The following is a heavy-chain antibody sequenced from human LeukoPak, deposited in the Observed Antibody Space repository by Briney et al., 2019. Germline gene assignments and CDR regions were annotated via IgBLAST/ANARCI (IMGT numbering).Heavy chain of an antibody. V-gene: IGHV3-48*04. D-gene: IGHD1-26*01. CDR3: ARDLDLVGTRNWFDP. J-gene: IGHJ5*02. Sequence: QPGGSLRLSCAASGFTFSSYSMNWVRQAPGKGLEWVSFINSGSNMIYYADSVKGRFTISRDNVKNSLYLQMNSLRAEDTAVYYCARDLDLVGTRNWFDPWGQGTLVTVSS. CDR2: INSGSNMI. CDR1: GFTFSSYS.